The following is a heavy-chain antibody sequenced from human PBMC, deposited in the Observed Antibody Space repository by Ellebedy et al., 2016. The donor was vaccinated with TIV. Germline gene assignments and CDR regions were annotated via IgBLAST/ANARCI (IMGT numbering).Heavy chain of an antibody. D-gene: IGHD4-17*01. Sequence: PGGSLRLSCAASGFTFSSYGMHWVRQAPGKGLEWVAVIWYDGSNKYYADSGKGRFTISRDNSKNTLYLQMNSLRAEDTAVYYCARAYGEERGAFDIWGQGTMVTVSS. J-gene: IGHJ3*02. CDR2: IWYDGSNK. CDR1: GFTFSSYG. CDR3: ARAYGEERGAFDI. V-gene: IGHV3-33*08.